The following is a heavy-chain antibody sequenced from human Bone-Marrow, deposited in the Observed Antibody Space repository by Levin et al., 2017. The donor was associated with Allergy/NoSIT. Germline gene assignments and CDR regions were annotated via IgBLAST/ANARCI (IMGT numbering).Heavy chain of an antibody. CDR3: AKDRDPSGNFYGYFDL. CDR1: GFSFGDFT. D-gene: IGHD1-26*01. V-gene: IGHV3-23*01. J-gene: IGHJ4*02. CDR2: ISIGGGSR. Sequence: GESLKISCATSGFSFGDFTMTWVRQTPGKGLEWVSSISIGGGSRYYADSVKGRFTISRDNSRNMLLLQMNNLRADDTAVYFCAKDRDPSGNFYGYFDLWGQGTLVTVSS.